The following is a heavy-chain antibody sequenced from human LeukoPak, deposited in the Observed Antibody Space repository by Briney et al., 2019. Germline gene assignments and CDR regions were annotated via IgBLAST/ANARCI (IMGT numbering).Heavy chain of an antibody. CDR1: GFTFNDYY. Sequence: PGGALRLSCVASGFTFNDYYMSWIREAPGKGVEWGSYISSSSFTIYYVHSVKGRFTLYRDNSKNTLYLQMNSLRDEGTAVYYCAKGKDPYDIWTGFDYWGQGTLVTVSS. J-gene: IGHJ4*02. D-gene: IGHD3-9*01. V-gene: IGHV3-11*01. CDR3: AKGKDPYDIWTGFDY. CDR2: ISSSSFTI.